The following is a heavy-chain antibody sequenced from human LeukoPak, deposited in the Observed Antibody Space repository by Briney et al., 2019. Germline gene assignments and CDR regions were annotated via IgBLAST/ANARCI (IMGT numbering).Heavy chain of an antibody. D-gene: IGHD3-10*01. CDR3: AKDRRGSQGGWFDP. J-gene: IGHJ5*02. CDR2: IGWNSGSI. V-gene: IGHV3-9*01. Sequence: GGSLRLSCAASGFTFDDYAMHWVRQAPGKGLEWVSGIGWNSGSIGYADSVKGRFTISRDNAKNSLYLQMNSLRAEDTALYYCAKDRRGSQGGWFDPWGQGTLVTVSS. CDR1: GFTFDDYA.